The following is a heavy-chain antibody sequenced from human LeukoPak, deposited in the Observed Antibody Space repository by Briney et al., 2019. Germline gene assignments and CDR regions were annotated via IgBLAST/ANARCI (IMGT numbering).Heavy chain of an antibody. CDR2: IYSGGRT. CDR1: GFTVSSNY. D-gene: IGHD3-10*01. CDR3: ARVYYGSGSLHYYYYYMDV. Sequence: PSGGSLRLSCAASGFTVSSNYMSWVRQAPGKGLEWVSVIYSGGRTYYADSVKGRFTISRDNSKNTVYLQMNSLRAEDTAVYYCARVYYGSGSLHYYYYYMDVWGKGTTVTISS. J-gene: IGHJ6*03. V-gene: IGHV3-53*01.